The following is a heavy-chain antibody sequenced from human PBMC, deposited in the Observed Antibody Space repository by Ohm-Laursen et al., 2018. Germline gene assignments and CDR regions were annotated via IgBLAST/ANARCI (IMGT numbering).Heavy chain of an antibody. CDR1: GFPFADYC. V-gene: IGHV3-7*01. Sequence: SLRLSCAASGFPFADYCMNWVRRAPGKGLEWVANIKQDGSEKNYVDSVKGRFTITRDNANNSLYLQMNSLRVEDTAVYYCARPKSRRALDVWGQGTMVTVSS. J-gene: IGHJ3*01. D-gene: IGHD2-2*01. CDR3: ARPKSRRALDV. CDR2: IKQDGSEK.